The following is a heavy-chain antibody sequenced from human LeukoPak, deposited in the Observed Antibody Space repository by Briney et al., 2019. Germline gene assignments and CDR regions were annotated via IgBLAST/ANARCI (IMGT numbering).Heavy chain of an antibody. CDR1: GFTFSSYA. V-gene: IGHV3-7*04. CDR2: IKQDGSEK. CDR3: ARDGTYTDYDPDFDI. D-gene: IGHD5-12*01. J-gene: IGHJ4*02. Sequence: GGSLRLSCAASGFTFSSYAMSWVRQAPGKGLEWVANIKQDGSEKYYVDSVKGRFTISRDNAKNSLYLQMNSLRAEDTAVFYCARDGTYTDYDPDFDIWGQGTLVTVSS.